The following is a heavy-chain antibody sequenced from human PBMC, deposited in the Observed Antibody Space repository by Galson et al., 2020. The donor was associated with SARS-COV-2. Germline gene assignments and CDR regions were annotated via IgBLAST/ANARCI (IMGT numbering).Heavy chain of an antibody. CDR1: GFRFSSFG. CDR3: AKGALRSGHYYGLDV. J-gene: IGHJ6*02. CDR2: ISDNGGSS. D-gene: IGHD4-17*01. Sequence: GGYLRLSCAASGFRFSSFGMHWVRQAPGKGLEWVSEISDNGGSSYHADSLKGRFTISRDNSRNILYLQMNSLRVDDTAVYYCAKGALRSGHYYGLDVWGQGTTVSVSS. V-gene: IGHV3-23*01.